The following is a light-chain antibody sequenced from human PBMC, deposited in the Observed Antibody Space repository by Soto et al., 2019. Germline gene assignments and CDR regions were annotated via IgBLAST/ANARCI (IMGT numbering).Light chain of an antibody. V-gene: IGKV3-15*01. CDR1: QSVSST. Sequence: EIVMTQSPATLSVSPGERATLSCRASQSVSSTLAWYQQKPGQAPRLLIYDASTRANGIPARFSGSGSGTEFTLTISNLQSEDFAVYYCLQYNDWPRTFGQGTKVDSK. CDR3: LQYNDWPRT. CDR2: DAS. J-gene: IGKJ1*01.